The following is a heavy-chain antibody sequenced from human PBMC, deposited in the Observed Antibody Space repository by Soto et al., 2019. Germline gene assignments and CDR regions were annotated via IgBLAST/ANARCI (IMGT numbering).Heavy chain of an antibody. J-gene: IGHJ4*02. V-gene: IGHV4-59*11. D-gene: IGHD2-15*01. Sequence: QVQLQESGPGLVKPSETLSLTCTVSGGSINNHYWSWIRQPPGKGLEWIGYIYYSGSTNYNPSLQSRVTMSVDTSKNQVSLRLSSVTAADTAIYYCARASWYCDYWGQGILVTVSS. CDR1: GGSINNHY. CDR2: IYYSGST. CDR3: ARASWYCDY.